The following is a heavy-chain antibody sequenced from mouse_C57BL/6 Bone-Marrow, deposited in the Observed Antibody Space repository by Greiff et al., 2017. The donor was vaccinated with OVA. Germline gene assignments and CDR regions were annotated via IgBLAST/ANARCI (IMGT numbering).Heavy chain of an antibody. CDR2: INPNNGGT. D-gene: IGHD1-1*01. Sequence: VQLQQSGPELVKPGASVKISCKASGYTFTDYYMNWVKQSHGKSLEWIGDINPNNGGTSYNQQFKGKATLTVDKSSSTAYMELRSLTSEDSAVYYCARIYYGGGFDYWGQGTTLTVSS. J-gene: IGHJ2*01. V-gene: IGHV1-26*01. CDR3: ARIYYGGGFDY. CDR1: GYTFTDYY.